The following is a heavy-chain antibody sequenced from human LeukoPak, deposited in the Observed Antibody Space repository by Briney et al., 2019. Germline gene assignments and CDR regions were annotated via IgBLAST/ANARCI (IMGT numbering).Heavy chain of an antibody. CDR2: IFYSGTT. CDR3: ARANRYDLYFDY. Sequence: SETLSLTCTVSGDSISSYYWSWIRQPPGKGLEWIGFIFYSGTTNYNPSLKSRVTISVDTSKNQISLKVSSVTAADTAVYYCARANRYDLYFDYWGQGTLVTVSS. D-gene: IGHD5-12*01. J-gene: IGHJ4*02. CDR1: GDSISSYY. V-gene: IGHV4-59*01.